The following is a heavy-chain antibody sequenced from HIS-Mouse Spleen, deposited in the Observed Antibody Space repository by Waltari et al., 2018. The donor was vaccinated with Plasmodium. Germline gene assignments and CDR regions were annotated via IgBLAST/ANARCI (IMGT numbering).Heavy chain of an antibody. Sequence: QLQLQESGPGLVKPSETLSLTCPVSGGSISSSRYYWGWLRQPPGKGLEWIGSIYYSGSTYYNPSLKSRVTISVDTSKNQFSLKLSSVTAADTAVYYCARDRITGTSYFDYWGQGTLVTVSS. V-gene: IGHV4-39*07. CDR1: GGSISSSRYY. CDR2: IYYSGST. D-gene: IGHD1-7*01. CDR3: ARDRITGTSYFDY. J-gene: IGHJ4*02.